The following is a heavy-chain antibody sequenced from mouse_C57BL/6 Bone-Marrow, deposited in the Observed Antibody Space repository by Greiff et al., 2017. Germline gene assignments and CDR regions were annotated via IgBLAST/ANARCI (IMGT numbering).Heavy chain of an antibody. CDR2: ISYDGSN. V-gene: IGHV3-6*01. Sequence: DVHLVESGPGLVKPSQSLSLTCSVTGYSITSGYYWNWIRQFPGNKLEWMGYISYDGSNNYNTSLKNRISITRDTSKNQFFLKLNSVTTEDTATYYCARCYGNYNWYFDVWGTGTTVTVSS. CDR3: ARCYGNYNWYFDV. CDR1: GYSITSGYY. J-gene: IGHJ1*03. D-gene: IGHD2-1*01.